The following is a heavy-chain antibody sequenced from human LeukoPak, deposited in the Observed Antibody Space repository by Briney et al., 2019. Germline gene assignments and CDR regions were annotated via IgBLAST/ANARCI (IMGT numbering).Heavy chain of an antibody. Sequence: PGRSLRLSCAASGFTFSSYGMHWVRQAPGKGLEWVAVTWYDGSNKYYADSVKGRFTISRDNSKNTLYLQMNSLRAEDTAVYYCAREYSSSWYDYWGQGTLVTVSS. V-gene: IGHV3-33*01. CDR1: GFTFSSYG. CDR2: TWYDGSNK. D-gene: IGHD6-13*01. J-gene: IGHJ4*02. CDR3: AREYSSSWYDY.